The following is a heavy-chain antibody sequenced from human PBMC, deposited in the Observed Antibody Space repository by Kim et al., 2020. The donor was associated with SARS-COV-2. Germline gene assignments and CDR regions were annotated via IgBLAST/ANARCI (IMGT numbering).Heavy chain of an antibody. D-gene: IGHD3-10*01. V-gene: IGHV3-53*01. CDR1: GFTVSSNY. Sequence: GGSLRLSCAASGFTVSSNYMSWVRQAPGKGLEWVSVIYSGGSTYYADSVKGRFTISRDNSKNTLYLQMNSLRAEDTAVYYCAREYRAITMVQGVITTPYSFDYWGQGTLVTVSS. J-gene: IGHJ4*02. CDR3: AREYRAITMVQGVITTPYSFDY. CDR2: IYSGGST.